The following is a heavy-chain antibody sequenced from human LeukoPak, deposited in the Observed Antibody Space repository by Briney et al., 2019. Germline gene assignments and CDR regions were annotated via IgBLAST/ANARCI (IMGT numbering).Heavy chain of an antibody. CDR3: AYNMYYDLWSGLAG. J-gene: IGHJ4*02. CDR2: ISGSGGST. V-gene: IGHV3-23*01. Sequence: PGGSLRLSCAASGFTFSSYAMSWVRQAPGKGLEWVSAISGSGGSTYYADSVKGRFTISRDNSKNTLYLQMNSLRAEDTGLYYCAYNMYYDLWSGLAGWGQGTLVTVSS. D-gene: IGHD3-3*01. CDR1: GFTFSSYA.